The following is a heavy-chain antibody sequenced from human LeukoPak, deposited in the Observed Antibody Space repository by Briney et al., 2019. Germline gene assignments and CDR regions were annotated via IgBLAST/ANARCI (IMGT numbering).Heavy chain of an antibody. CDR3: ASLFGRPFTTEPALPLASFDI. V-gene: IGHV5-51*01. D-gene: IGHD3-3*01. CDR1: GYSFTSYW. Sequence: GESLKISCKGSGYSFTSYWIGWVRQMPGKGLEWMGIIYPGDSDTRYSPSFQGQVTISADKSISTAYLQWSSLKASDTAMYYCASLFGRPFTTEPALPLASFDIWGQGTMVTVSS. J-gene: IGHJ3*02. CDR2: IYPGDSDT.